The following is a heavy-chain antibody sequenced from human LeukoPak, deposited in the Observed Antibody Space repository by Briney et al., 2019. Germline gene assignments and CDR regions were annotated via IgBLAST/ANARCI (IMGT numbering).Heavy chain of an antibody. V-gene: IGHV1-8*01. CDR3: ARVQSRSYPVRRRFDP. J-gene: IGHJ5*02. CDR1: GYTFTSYD. CDR2: MNPNSGNT. D-gene: IGHD1-26*01. Sequence: GASVKVSCKASGYTFTSYDINWVRQATGQGLEWMGWMNPNSGNTGYAQKFQGRVTMTRNTSISTAYMELSSLRSEDTAVYYRARVQSRSYPVRRRFDPWGQGTLVTVSS.